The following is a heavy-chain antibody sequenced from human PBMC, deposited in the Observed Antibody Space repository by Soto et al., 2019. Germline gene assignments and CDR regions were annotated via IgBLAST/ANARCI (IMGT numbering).Heavy chain of an antibody. CDR2: IYYSGST. CDR1: GDSISSRSYY. J-gene: IGHJ4*03. V-gene: IGHV4-39*01. Sequence: SETLSLTCTVTGDSISSRSYYWGWIRQPPGKGLEWIGSIYYSGSTYNNPSLRSRVSMSIDTSKDQFSLKLKSVTAADTALYFLGRQRTSVVTQGYFDVWGPGSLVTVSS. CDR3: GRQRTSVVTQGYFDV. D-gene: IGHD2-21*02.